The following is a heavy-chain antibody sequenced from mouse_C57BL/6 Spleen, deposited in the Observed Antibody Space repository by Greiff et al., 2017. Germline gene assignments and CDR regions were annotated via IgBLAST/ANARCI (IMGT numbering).Heavy chain of an antibody. CDR1: GYSITSGYY. CDR2: ISYDGSN. J-gene: IGHJ2*01. V-gene: IGHV3-6*01. Sequence: EVKLMESGPGLVKPSQSLSLTCSVTGYSITSGYYWNWIRQFPGNKLEWMGYISYDGSNNYNPSLKNRISITRDTSKNQFFLKLNSMPTEDTATYYCARDGYWGQGTTLTVSS. CDR3: ARDGY.